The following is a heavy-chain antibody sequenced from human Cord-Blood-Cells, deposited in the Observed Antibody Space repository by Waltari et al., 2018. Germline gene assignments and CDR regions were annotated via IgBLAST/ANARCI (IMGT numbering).Heavy chain of an antibody. CDR1: GYTFTGYY. D-gene: IGHD3-9*01. Sequence: QVQLVQSGAEVKKPGASVKVSCKASGYTFTGYYMHWVRQAPGQGLEWMGWVNPNRGGTNYAQKLQGRVTMTRDTSISTAYMELSRLRSDDTAVYYGARGTGDAFDIWGQGTMVTVSS. J-gene: IGHJ3*02. V-gene: IGHV1-2*02. CDR2: VNPNRGGT. CDR3: ARGTGDAFDI.